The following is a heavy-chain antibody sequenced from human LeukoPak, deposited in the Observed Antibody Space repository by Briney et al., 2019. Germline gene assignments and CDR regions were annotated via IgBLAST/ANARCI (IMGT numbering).Heavy chain of an antibody. J-gene: IGHJ3*02. Sequence: SETLSLTCTVSGGSISIYYWSWIRQPPGKGLEWIGYIYYSGSTNYNPSLKSRVTISVDTSKNQFSLKLSSVTAADTAVYYCAWATYYYDSSGYGDAFDIWGQGTMVTVSS. CDR2: IYYSGST. CDR1: GGSISIYY. D-gene: IGHD3-22*01. CDR3: AWATYYYDSSGYGDAFDI. V-gene: IGHV4-59*12.